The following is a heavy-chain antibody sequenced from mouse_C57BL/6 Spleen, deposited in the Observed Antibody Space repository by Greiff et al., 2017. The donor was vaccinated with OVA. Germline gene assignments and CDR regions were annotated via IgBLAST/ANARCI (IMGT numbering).Heavy chain of an antibody. Sequence: QVQLQQPGAELVMPGASVKLSCKASGYTFTSYWMHWVKQRPGQGLEWIGEIDPSDSYTNYNQKFKGKSTLTVDKSSSTAYMQLSSLTSEDSAVYYCARACVITTAAMDYWGQGTSVTVSS. CDR3: ARACVITTAAMDY. J-gene: IGHJ4*01. V-gene: IGHV1-69*01. CDR1: GYTFTSYW. CDR2: IDPSDSYT. D-gene: IGHD1-1*01.